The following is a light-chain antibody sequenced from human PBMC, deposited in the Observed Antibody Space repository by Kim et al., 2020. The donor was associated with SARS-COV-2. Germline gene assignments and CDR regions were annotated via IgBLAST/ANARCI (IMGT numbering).Light chain of an antibody. Sequence: QLVLTQSPSASASLGASVKLTCTLSSGHSSSAIAWHQQQPEKGPRFLMKLNSDGSHSKGDGIPDRFSGSSSGAERYLTISSLQSEDEADYFCQTWGTGIWVCGGGTQLTVL. CDR2: LNSDGSH. CDR3: QTWGTGIWV. CDR1: SGHSSSA. V-gene: IGLV4-69*01. J-gene: IGLJ3*02.